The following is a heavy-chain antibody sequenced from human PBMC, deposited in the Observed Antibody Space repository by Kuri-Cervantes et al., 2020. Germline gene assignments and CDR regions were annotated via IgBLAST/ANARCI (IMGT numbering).Heavy chain of an antibody. CDR3: AKDRPTAPKSIVVVPAAPPTYYMDV. CDR1: GFTFSDYY. Sequence: GGSLRLSCAASGFTFSDYYMSWIRQAPGKGLEWVSYISSSGSTIYYADSVKGRFTISRDNAKNSLYLQMNSLRAEDTAVYYCAKDRPTAPKSIVVVPAAPPTYYMDVWGKGTTVTVSS. CDR2: ISSSGSTI. D-gene: IGHD2-2*01. J-gene: IGHJ6*03. V-gene: IGHV3-11*01.